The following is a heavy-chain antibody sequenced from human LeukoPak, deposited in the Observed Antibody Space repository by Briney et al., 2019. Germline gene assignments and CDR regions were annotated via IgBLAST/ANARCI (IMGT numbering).Heavy chain of an antibody. J-gene: IGHJ3*01. CDR3: AKDESRVRGIIRDAFDL. CDR1: GFTFSNFA. Sequence: PGGSLSLSCAASGFTFSNFAMSWVRQAPGKGLEWVSSISSASAYIDYADSVKGRFTISRDNAKNSLYLQMNSLRAEDSALYYCAKDESRVRGIIRDAFDLWGQGTMVSVSS. D-gene: IGHD3-10*01. CDR2: ISSASAYI. V-gene: IGHV3-21*01.